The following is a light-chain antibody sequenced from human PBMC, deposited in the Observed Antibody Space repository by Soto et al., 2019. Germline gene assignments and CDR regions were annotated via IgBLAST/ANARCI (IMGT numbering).Light chain of an antibody. J-gene: IGKJ4*01. CDR1: QNIDTY. Sequence: DIQMTQSPSSLSASVGASVPITWRARQNIDTYLNWYPHRPGKAPKLLIYAASNLQSGVPSRFSGTGSGTDFTLTITGLRPEDFASYYCQQSRSPPLTFGGGTKVDIK. V-gene: IGKV1-39*01. CDR3: QQSRSPPLT. CDR2: AAS.